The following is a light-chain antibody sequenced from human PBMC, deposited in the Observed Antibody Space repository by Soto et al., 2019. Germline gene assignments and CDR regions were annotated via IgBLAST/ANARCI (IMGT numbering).Light chain of an antibody. CDR2: GAS. CDR3: QQYGSSPGFT. Sequence: EIVLTQSPGTLSLSPGERATLSCRASQSVCSSYLAWYQQKPGQAPRLLIYGASSRATGIPDRFSGSGSGTDFTLTISRLEPEDFAVYYCQQYGSSPGFTFGPGTKVDIK. V-gene: IGKV3-20*01. CDR1: QSVCSSY. J-gene: IGKJ3*01.